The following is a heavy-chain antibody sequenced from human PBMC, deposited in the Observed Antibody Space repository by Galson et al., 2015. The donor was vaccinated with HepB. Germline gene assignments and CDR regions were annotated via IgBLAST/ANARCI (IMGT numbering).Heavy chain of an antibody. CDR2: VSFDGKRK. J-gene: IGHJ4*02. CDR1: GFSFNSDG. CDR3: AKASYDSSGYYLGY. D-gene: IGHD3-22*01. Sequence: SLRLSCAASGFSFNSDGMHWVRQAPGKGLEWVAVVSFDGKRKYYADSVKGRLTISRENSKNTLYLQMNSLRTEDTAVYYCAKASYDSSGYYLGYWGQGTLVTVSS. V-gene: IGHV3-30*18.